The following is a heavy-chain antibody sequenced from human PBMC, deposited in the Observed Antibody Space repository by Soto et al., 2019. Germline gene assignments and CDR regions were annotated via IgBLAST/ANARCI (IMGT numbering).Heavy chain of an antibody. CDR3: ARVSGSYYYGMDV. Sequence: QVQLQESGPGMVKPSGTLSLTCAVSGVSISSSNWWSWVRQPPGQGLEWIGEIYHSGSTNYNPSLKSRVTRSVDKSKNQFSLKLSSVPAADTAVYYCARVSGSYYYGMDVWGQGITVTVSS. J-gene: IGHJ6*02. V-gene: IGHV4-4*02. D-gene: IGHD1-26*01. CDR2: IYHSGST. CDR1: GVSISSSNW.